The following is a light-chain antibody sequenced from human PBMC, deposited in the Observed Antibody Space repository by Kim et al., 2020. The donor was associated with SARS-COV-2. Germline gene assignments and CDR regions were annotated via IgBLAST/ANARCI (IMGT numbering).Light chain of an antibody. Sequence: DIQMTQSPSSLSASVGDRVTITCRASQGIRNYLVWYQQKTGEVPKVLIYAASTLQSGVPSRFSGSGSGTDFTLTISSLQPEDAATYYCQKYNSSPWTFGQGTKVDIK. CDR3: QKYNSSPWT. CDR2: AAS. V-gene: IGKV1-27*01. CDR1: QGIRNY. J-gene: IGKJ1*01.